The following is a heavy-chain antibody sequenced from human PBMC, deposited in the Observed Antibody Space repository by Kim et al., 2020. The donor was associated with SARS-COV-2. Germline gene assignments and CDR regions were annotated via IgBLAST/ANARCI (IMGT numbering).Heavy chain of an antibody. Sequence: FQGRVTMTRDTSTSTVYMELSSLRSEDTAVYYCARDSGSYLIYYYYGMDVWGQGTTVTVSS. V-gene: IGHV1-46*01. CDR3: ARDSGSYLIYYYYGMDV. D-gene: IGHD1-26*01. J-gene: IGHJ6*02.